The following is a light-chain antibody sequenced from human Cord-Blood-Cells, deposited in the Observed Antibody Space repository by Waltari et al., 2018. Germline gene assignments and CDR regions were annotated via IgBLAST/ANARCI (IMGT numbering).Light chain of an antibody. V-gene: IGKV4-1*01. CDR3: QQYYSTPLT. CDR2: WAS. Sequence: DIVMTPFPDSMAVSLGAGAPVLCKSRTSVLYSSNNKNYLAWYQQKPGQPPKLLIYWASTRESGVPDRFSGSGSGTDFTLTISSLQAEDVAVYYCQQYYSTPLTFGGGTKVEIK. J-gene: IGKJ4*01. CDR1: TSVLYSSNNKNY.